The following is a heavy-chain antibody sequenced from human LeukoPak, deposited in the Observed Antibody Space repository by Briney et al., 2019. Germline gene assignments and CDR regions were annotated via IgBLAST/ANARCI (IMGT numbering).Heavy chain of an antibody. CDR1: GGAFSSYA. CDR3: AKDETHGGYYDSSGYLSYFDY. CDR2: IIHMFGTS. D-gene: IGHD3-22*01. V-gene: IGHV1-69*13. Sequence: SVKVSCKASGGAFSSYAFSWARQAPGQGLEWVGGIIHMFGTSNYAQKFQGRVTITADESTSTAQMEQSSLRSEETAVYYCAKDETHGGYYDSSGYLSYFDYWGQRTLVTVSS. J-gene: IGHJ4*02.